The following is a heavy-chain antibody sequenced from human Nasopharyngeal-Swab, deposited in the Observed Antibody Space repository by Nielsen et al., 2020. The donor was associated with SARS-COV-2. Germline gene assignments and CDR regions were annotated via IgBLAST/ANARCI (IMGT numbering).Heavy chain of an antibody. Sequence: GESLKISCAASGFTFSSYWMHWVRQAPGKGLVWVSRINSVGSSTSYADSVKGRFTISRDNAKNTLYLQMNSLRAEDTAVYYCVRSPSSISPGWFDPWGQGTLVTVSS. V-gene: IGHV3-74*01. D-gene: IGHD1-14*01. J-gene: IGHJ5*02. CDR3: VRSPSSISPGWFDP. CDR2: INSVGSST. CDR1: GFTFSSYW.